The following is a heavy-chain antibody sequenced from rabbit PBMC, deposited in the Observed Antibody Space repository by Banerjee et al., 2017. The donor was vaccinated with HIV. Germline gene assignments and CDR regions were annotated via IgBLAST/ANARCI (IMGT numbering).Heavy chain of an antibody. J-gene: IGHJ4*01. CDR2: IDPVFGST. V-gene: IGHV1S7*01. CDR3: ARNSYDDYVINL. D-gene: IGHD2-1*01. CDR1: GFDFSSYY. Sequence: QLKESGGGLVQPGGSLKLSCKASGFDFSSYYMSWVRQAPGKGLEWIGYIDPVFGSTYYASWVNGRFTISSHNAQNTLYLQLNSLTAADTATYFCARNSYDDYVINLWGPGTLVTVS.